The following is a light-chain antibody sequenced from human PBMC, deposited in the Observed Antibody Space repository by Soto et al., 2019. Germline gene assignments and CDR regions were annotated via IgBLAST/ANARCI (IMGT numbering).Light chain of an antibody. V-gene: IGKV1D-13*01. CDR3: QQFNNYALT. CDR2: DAS. Sequence: AIQLTQSPSSLSASVGDRVTITCRASQGISSALAWYQQKPGKAPKLLIYDASSLESGVPSRFSGSGSGKDFTLTISSLQTEDFATYYCQQFNNYALTFGGGTKVEIK. J-gene: IGKJ4*01. CDR1: QGISSA.